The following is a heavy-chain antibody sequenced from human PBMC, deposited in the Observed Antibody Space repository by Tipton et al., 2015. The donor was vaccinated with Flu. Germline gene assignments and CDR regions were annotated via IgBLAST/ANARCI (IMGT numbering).Heavy chain of an antibody. J-gene: IGHJ5*02. V-gene: IGHV1-8*01. CDR3: ARGCVVLLQYNERHYWFDP. D-gene: IGHD2/OR15-2a*01. CDR2: MNPNSGNT. CDR1: GYTFTSYD. Sequence: QLVQSGAEVKKPGASVKVSCKASGYTFTSYDINWVRQATGQGLEWMGWMNPNSGNTGYAQKFQGRVTMTRNTSISTAYMELSSLRYEDTAVYYCARGCVVLLQYNERHYWFDPWGQGTLVTVSS.